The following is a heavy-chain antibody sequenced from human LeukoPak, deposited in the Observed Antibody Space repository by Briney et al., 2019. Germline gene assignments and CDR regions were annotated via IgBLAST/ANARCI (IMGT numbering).Heavy chain of an antibody. CDR1: GGSFRGYY. CDR2: INHSGST. CDR3: ARGAHYYDILTGYPQPQYYFDY. D-gene: IGHD3-9*01. J-gene: IGHJ4*02. Sequence: SETLSLTCAVYGGSFRGYYWSWIRQPPGKGLEWIGEINHSGSTNYNPSLKSRVTISVDTSKNQFSLKLSSVTAADTAVYYCARGAHYYDILTGYPQPQYYFDYWGQGTLVTVSS. V-gene: IGHV4-34*01.